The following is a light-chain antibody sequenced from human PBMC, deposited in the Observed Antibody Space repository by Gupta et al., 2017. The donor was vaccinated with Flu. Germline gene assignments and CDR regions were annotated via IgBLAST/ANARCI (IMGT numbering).Light chain of an antibody. V-gene: IGKV1-5*03. CDR3: QQDYGTWT. CDR1: QSISTW. Sequence: DIQLTQSPATLSASVGDRVTITCRASQSISTWLAWYQQKPGRAPKLMIYRASRGQSGVPYRFSGSGSGTEFTLTSTSRQTEDFANYYVQQDYGTWTFGQGTMVEI. CDR2: RAS. J-gene: IGKJ1*01.